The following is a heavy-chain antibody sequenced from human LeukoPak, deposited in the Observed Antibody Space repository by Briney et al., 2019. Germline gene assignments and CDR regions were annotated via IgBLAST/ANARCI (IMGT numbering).Heavy chain of an antibody. V-gene: IGHV4-61*02. Sequence: SETLSLTWTVAGGSISSGTYYWTWIRQPAGKGLEWIGRVSSSGTTNYNPYNPSLKSRVTTSVDTSKNQFSLELSSVTAADTAVYYCARGDYYYYMDVWGTGTTVTVSS. CDR2: VSSSGTT. J-gene: IGHJ6*03. CDR1: GGSISSGTYY. CDR3: ARGDYYYYMDV.